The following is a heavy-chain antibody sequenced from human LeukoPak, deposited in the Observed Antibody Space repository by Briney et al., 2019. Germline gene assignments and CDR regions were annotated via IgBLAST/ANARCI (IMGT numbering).Heavy chain of an antibody. Sequence: KAGGSLRLSCAASGFTFSDYYMSWIRQAPGKGLEWVSYISSSGSTIYYAHSVKGRFTISRDNAKNSLYLQMNSLRAEDTAVYYCAKDRGPYDSSGYLAYWGQGTLVTVSS. CDR1: GFTFSDYY. V-gene: IGHV3-11*04. CDR3: AKDRGPYDSSGYLAY. J-gene: IGHJ4*02. D-gene: IGHD3-22*01. CDR2: ISSSGSTI.